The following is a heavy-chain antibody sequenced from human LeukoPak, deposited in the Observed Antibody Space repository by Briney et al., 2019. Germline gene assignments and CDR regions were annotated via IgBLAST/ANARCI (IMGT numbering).Heavy chain of an antibody. J-gene: IGHJ6*03. Sequence: GGSLRLSCAASGFTFSSYDMTWVRQAPGKGLEWVALISRSGGTTYYADSVKGRFTISRDNSKNTLYLQMNSLRAEDTAEYYCAKRGGTESFYYYYYMDVWGKGTTVTVSS. V-gene: IGHV3-23*01. D-gene: IGHD2-15*01. CDR2: ISRSGGTT. CDR3: AKRGGTESFYYYYYMDV. CDR1: GFTFSSYD.